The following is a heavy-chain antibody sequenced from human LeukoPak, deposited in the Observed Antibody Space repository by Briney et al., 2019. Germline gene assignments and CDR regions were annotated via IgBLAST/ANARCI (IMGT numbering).Heavy chain of an antibody. J-gene: IGHJ3*02. D-gene: IGHD6-13*01. CDR1: GGSISSSNW. CDR2: IYHSGST. V-gene: IGHV4-4*02. CDR3: ARGRGIEDAFDI. Sequence: SETLSLTCAASGGSISSSNWWSWVRQPPGKGLEWIGEIYHSGSTYYNPSLKSRVTISVDRSKNQFSLKLSSVTAADTAVYYCARGRGIEDAFDIWGQGTMVTVSS.